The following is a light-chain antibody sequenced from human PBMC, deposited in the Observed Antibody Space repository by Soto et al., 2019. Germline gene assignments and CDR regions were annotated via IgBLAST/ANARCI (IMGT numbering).Light chain of an antibody. CDR2: GAS. V-gene: IGKV3-20*01. CDR3: QQYHIYSGT. Sequence: EIVLTQSPGTLSLSPGERATLSCRASQSVSNNYLAWYQQKPGQAPRLLIYGASSRATGIPDRFSGSGSGTDFTLTISRLEPEDFATYYCQQYHIYSGTFGQGTKVDIK. J-gene: IGKJ1*01. CDR1: QSVSNNY.